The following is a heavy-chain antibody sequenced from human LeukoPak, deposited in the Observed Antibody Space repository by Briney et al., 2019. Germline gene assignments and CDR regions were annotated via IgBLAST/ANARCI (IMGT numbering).Heavy chain of an antibody. CDR1: GGSISSYY. CDR3: ARLLYGDYATLRYYYYYMDV. J-gene: IGHJ6*03. CDR2: IYYSGST. Sequence: SETLSLTCTVSGGSISSYYWSWIRRPPGKGLEWIGYIYYSGSTNYNPSLKSRVTISVDTSKNQFSLKLSSVTAADTAVYYCARLLYGDYATLRYYYYYMDVWGKGTTVTISS. V-gene: IGHV4-59*12. D-gene: IGHD4-17*01.